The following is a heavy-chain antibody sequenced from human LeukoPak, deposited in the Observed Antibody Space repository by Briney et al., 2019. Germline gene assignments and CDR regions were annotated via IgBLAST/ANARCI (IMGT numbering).Heavy chain of an antibody. CDR2: MNPNSGNT. CDR3: ARVPRGAGTGNYNWFDP. J-gene: IGHJ5*02. V-gene: IGHV1-8*01. CDR1: GYTFTSYD. Sequence: ASVKVSCKASGYTFTSYDINWVRQATGQGLEWMGWMNPNSGNTGYAQKFQGRVTMTRNTSISTAYMELSSLRSEDTAVYYCARVPRGAGTGNYNWFDPWGQGTLVTVSS. D-gene: IGHD6-13*01.